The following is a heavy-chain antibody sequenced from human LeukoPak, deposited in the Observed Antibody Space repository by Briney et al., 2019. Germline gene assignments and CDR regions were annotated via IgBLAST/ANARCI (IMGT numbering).Heavy chain of an antibody. J-gene: IGHJ4*02. D-gene: IGHD5-18*01. CDR2: INHGGST. V-gene: IGHV4-34*01. CDR1: GGSFSGYY. Sequence: SETLSLTCALYGGSFSGYYWSLIRQPPGKGLEWIGEINHGGSTNYNPSLKSRVTISVDTSKNQFSLRLSSVTAADTAVYYCARRPLYSYGPNDYWGQGTLVTVSS. CDR3: ARRPLYSYGPNDY.